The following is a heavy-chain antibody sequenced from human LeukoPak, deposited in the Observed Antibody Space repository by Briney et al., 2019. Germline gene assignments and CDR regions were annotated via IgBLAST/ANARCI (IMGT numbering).Heavy chain of an antibody. D-gene: IGHD3-10*01. CDR2: INPNSGGT. CDR1: GYTFTGYC. J-gene: IGHJ4*02. Sequence: ASVKVSCKASGYTFTGYCMHRVRQAPGQGLEWMGGINPNSGGTNYPQKFQGRVTMTRDTSISTAYMELSRLRSDDTAVYYCARAIDYGSGSYLLDYWGQGTLVTVSS. CDR3: ARAIDYGSGSYLLDY. V-gene: IGHV1-2*02.